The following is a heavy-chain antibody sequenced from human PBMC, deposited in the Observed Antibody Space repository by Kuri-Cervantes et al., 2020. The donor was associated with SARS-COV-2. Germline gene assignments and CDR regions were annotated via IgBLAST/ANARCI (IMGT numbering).Heavy chain of an antibody. CDR3: ARWPPGSYRPHDAFDV. Sequence: GSLRLSCTVSGGSISSYYWSWIRQPAGKGLEWIGRIYTSGSTNYNPSLKSRATISVDTSKNQFSLKLNSVTAADTAVYSCARWPPGSYRPHDAFDVWGQGTVVTVSS. J-gene: IGHJ3*01. D-gene: IGHD1-26*01. CDR1: GGSISSYY. CDR2: IYTSGST. V-gene: IGHV4-4*07.